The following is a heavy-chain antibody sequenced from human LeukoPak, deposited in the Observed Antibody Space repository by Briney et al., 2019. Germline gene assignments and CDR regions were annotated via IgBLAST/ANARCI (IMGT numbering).Heavy chain of an antibody. D-gene: IGHD1-26*01. V-gene: IGHV3-23*05. CDR3: ARGVVGATTGWYFDL. Sequence: GGSLRLSCAASGFTFSSYAMTWVRQAPGKGLEWVSCISKSGNNTYYADSVAGRLTISRDNSKNTLYLHMNRLRAEDTTVYYCARGVVGATTGWYFDLWGRGTLVTVSS. CDR2: ISKSGNNT. CDR1: GFTFSSYA. J-gene: IGHJ2*01.